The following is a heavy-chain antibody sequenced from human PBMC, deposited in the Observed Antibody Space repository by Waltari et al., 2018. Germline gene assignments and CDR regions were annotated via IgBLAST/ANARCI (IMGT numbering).Heavy chain of an antibody. CDR2: FYYSGCH. Sequence: QLQLQESGPGLVKPSETLSLTCTVSGGSISSSSYYWGWIRQPPGKGLEWIGSFYYSGCHYYNPALKSRVTISVDTSKNQFSLKLSSVTAADTAVYYCARRITMVRGAFDPWGQGTLVTVSS. CDR3: ARRITMVRGAFDP. J-gene: IGHJ5*02. V-gene: IGHV4-39*07. D-gene: IGHD3-10*01. CDR1: GGSISSSSYY.